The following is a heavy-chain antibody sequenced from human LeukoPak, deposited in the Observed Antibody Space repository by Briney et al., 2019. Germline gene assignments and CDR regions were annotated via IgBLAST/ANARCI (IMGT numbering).Heavy chain of an antibody. CDR2: IYSGGST. CDR1: GFTVSSNY. CDR3: ASSVVLRYFDWSQYGMDV. D-gene: IGHD3-9*01. J-gene: IGHJ6*02. Sequence: PGGSLRLSCAASGFTVSSNYMSWVRQAPRKGLEWVSVIYSGGSTYYADSVKGRFTISRDNSKNTLYLQMNSLRAEDTAVYYCASSVVLRYFDWSQYGMDVWGQGTTVTVSS. V-gene: IGHV3-53*01.